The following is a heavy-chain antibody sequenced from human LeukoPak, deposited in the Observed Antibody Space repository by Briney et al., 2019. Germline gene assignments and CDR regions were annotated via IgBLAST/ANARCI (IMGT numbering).Heavy chain of an antibody. V-gene: IGHV3-66*01. CDR3: ARVIAAAGTRFDY. J-gene: IGHJ4*02. D-gene: IGHD6-13*01. Sequence: PGGSLRLSCAASGFTVSSNYMSWVRQAPGKGLEWVSVIYSGGSTYYADSVKGRFTISRDNSKNTLYLQMNSLRAEDTAVYYCARVIAAAGTRFDYWGQGTLVTVSS. CDR1: GFTVSSNY. CDR2: IYSGGST.